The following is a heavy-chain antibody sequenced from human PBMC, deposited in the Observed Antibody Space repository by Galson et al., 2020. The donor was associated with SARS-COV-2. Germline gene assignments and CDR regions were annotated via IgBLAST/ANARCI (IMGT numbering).Heavy chain of an antibody. CDR3: ARGLPAPAGPVDY. Sequence: GGSLRLSCAVSGFTFSDYYMDWVRQAPGKGLEWVGRTRAKAHAYTTEYAASVKGRFTISRDDSKNSLYLQMNSLKIEDTAVYYCARGLPAPAGPVDYWGQGTLVTVSS. J-gene: IGHJ4*02. D-gene: IGHD3-16*01. CDR2: TRAKAHAYTT. V-gene: IGHV3-72*01. CDR1: GFTFSDYY.